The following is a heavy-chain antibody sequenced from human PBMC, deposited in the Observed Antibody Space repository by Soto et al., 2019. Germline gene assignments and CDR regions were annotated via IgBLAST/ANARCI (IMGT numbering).Heavy chain of an antibody. CDR1: GGSIISYY. D-gene: IGHD3-9*01. Sequence: QVQLQESGPGLVKPSETLSLTCTVSGGSIISYYWSWIRQPPGKGLEWIVYIYYSGSTNYNPSLKSRVTISVDTSKNQFSLRLSSVSAADTAMYYCAREAGVRYPFAPWGQGTLVTVSS. J-gene: IGHJ5*02. CDR2: IYYSGST. CDR3: AREAGVRYPFAP. V-gene: IGHV4-59*01.